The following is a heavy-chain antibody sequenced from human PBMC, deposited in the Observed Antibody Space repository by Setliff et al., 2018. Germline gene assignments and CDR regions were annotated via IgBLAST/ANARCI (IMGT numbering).Heavy chain of an antibody. D-gene: IGHD3-10*01. CDR1: GFIFSDHY. J-gene: IGHJ4*02. V-gene: IGHV3-72*01. Sequence: PGGSLRLSCAASGFIFSDHYMDWVRQAPGRGLEWVARSRDKASSYTTEYAASVKGRFIIGRDNSKNSVYLQMNSLKTEDAAVYFCVRTVVPGYYFDSWGQGTLVTVS. CDR3: VRTVVPGYYFDS. CDR2: SRDKASSYTT.